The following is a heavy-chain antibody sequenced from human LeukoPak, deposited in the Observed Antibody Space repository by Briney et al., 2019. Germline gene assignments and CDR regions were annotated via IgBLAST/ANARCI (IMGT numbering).Heavy chain of an antibody. D-gene: IGHD6-6*01. J-gene: IGHJ6*03. V-gene: IGHV1-3*03. CDR2: INAGNGNT. Sequence: ASVKVSCKASGYTFTSYAMHWVRQAPGQRLEWMGWINAGNGNTKYSQEFQGRVTITRDTSTSTAYMELSSLRSEDTAVYYCARPYAPSSSSDYYYYMDVWGKGTTVTVSS. CDR3: ARPYAPSSSSDYYYYMDV. CDR1: GYTFTSYA.